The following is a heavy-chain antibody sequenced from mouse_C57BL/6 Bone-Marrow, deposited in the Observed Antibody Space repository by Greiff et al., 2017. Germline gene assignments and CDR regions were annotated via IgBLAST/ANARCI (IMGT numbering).Heavy chain of an antibody. D-gene: IGHD2-3*01. CDR3: AGSGGWLLFDY. CDR1: GYTFTSYW. CDR2: IHPNSGST. J-gene: IGHJ2*01. V-gene: IGHV1-64*01. Sequence: QVQLQQPGAELVKPGASVKLSCKASGYTFTSYWMHWVKQRPGQGLEWIGIIHPNSGSTNYNEKFKSKATLTVDKSSSTAYMQLSSLTSEDSAVYYCAGSGGWLLFDYWGKGTTLTVSS.